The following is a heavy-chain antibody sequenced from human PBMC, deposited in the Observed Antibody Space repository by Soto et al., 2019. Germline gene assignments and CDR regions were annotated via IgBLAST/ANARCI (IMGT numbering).Heavy chain of an antibody. J-gene: IGHJ3*01. CDR3: AREKDFILGGYAFGY. CDR2: LLYRGTA. V-gene: IGHV4-59*01. D-gene: IGHD1-26*01. Sequence: QVQLQESGPRLVKPSETLSLTCSVSDSSMSPYYWTWFRQAPGKGLEWIGHLLYRGTATYNPALPGRVTMSLDTSKKQVSLQLSSVIAADTAVYYCAREKDFILGGYAFGYWGPGTLVTVSS. CDR1: DSSMSPYY.